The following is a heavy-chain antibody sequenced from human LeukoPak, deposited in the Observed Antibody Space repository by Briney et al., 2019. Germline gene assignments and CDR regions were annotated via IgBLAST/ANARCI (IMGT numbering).Heavy chain of an antibody. CDR1: GFTVSNNY. CDR2: IFSAGDT. J-gene: IGHJ4*02. V-gene: IGHV3-53*01. D-gene: IGHD3-3*01. Sequence: GGSLRLSCAASGFTVSNNYMSWVRQAPGKGLEWVSVIFSAGDTYYADSVKGRFTISRDNSKNTVYLQMNSLRAEDTAIYYCAKTSRRDSTYDSPFDYWGQGTVVTVSS. CDR3: AKTSRRDSTYDSPFDY.